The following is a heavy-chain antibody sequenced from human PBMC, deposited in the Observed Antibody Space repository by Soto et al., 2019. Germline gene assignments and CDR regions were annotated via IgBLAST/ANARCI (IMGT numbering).Heavy chain of an antibody. D-gene: IGHD3-9*01. CDR1: GFTFSSYA. J-gene: IGHJ2*01. V-gene: IGHV3-23*01. CDR2: ISGSGGRT. CDR3: AKDGRFENCYFDL. Sequence: GGSLRLSCAASGFTFSSYAMSWVRQAPGKGLEWVSAISGSGGRTYYADFVKGRFTISRDNSKNTLYLQMNSLRAEDTDVYYCAKDGRFENCYFDLWGRGTLVTVSS.